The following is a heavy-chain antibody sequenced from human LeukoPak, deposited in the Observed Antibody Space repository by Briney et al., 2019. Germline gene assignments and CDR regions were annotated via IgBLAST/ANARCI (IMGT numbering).Heavy chain of an antibody. Sequence: SETLSLTCAVSGGSISSSNWWSWVRQPPGKGLEWIGEIYHSGSTNYNPSLKSRVTISVDKSKNQFSLKLSSVTAADTAVYYCARSRVNWDVGHFDYWGQGTLVTVSS. CDR1: GGSISSSNW. CDR3: ARSRVNWDVGHFDY. V-gene: IGHV4-4*02. D-gene: IGHD1-26*01. CDR2: IYHSGST. J-gene: IGHJ4*02.